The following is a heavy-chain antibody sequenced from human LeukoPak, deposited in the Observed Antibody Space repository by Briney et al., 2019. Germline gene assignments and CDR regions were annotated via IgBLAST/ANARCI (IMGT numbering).Heavy chain of an antibody. CDR2: IHAYNDRT. V-gene: IGHV1-18*01. Sequence: ASVKVSCKASGYSFTSYGISWVRQAPGQGLEWMGWIHAYNDRTNYAQRFQGRVTMTTDTSTTTDYMELRSRRSDDTAVYYCASPSTLNHPGAFGVWGQGTMVTVSS. CDR3: ASPSTLNHPGAFGV. CDR1: GYSFTSYG. D-gene: IGHD1-14*01. J-gene: IGHJ3*01.